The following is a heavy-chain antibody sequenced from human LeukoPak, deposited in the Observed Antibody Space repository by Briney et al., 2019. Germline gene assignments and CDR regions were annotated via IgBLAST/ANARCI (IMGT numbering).Heavy chain of an antibody. CDR2: IYTTGST. D-gene: IGHD2-8*02. CDR3: APGSTGGYRGSWFDP. Sequence: SETLSLTCTVSGGSISSYYWSWIRQPAGKGLEWIGCIYTTGSTNYNPSLKSRVTISVDTSKNQFSLRLSSVTAADTAVYRCAPGSTGGYRGSWFDPWGQGTLVTVSS. V-gene: IGHV4-4*08. J-gene: IGHJ5*02. CDR1: GGSISSYY.